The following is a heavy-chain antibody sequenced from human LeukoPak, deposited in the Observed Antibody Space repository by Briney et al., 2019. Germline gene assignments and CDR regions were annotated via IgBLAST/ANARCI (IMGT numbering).Heavy chain of an antibody. CDR3: AKEVWFGELLFHYFDY. CDR2: ISSSGGST. D-gene: IGHD3-10*01. J-gene: IGHJ4*02. Sequence: GGSLRLSCAASGFTFSSYAMSWVRQAPGKGLEWVSAISSSGGSTYYADSVKGRFTISRDNSKNTLYLQMNSLRAEDTAVYYCAKEVWFGELLFHYFDYWGQGTLVTVSS. V-gene: IGHV3-23*01. CDR1: GFTFSSYA.